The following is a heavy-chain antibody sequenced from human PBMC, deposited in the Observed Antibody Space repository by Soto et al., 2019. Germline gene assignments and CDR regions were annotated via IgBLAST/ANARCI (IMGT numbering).Heavy chain of an antibody. V-gene: IGHV3-30*18. Sequence: PGGSLRLSCAASGFTFSSYGMHWVRQAPGKGLEWVAVISYDGSNKYYADSVKGRFTISRDNSKNTLYLQMNSLRAEDTAVYYCAKDGGDGYNRLFDYWGQGTLVTVS. CDR1: GFTFSSYG. CDR3: AKDGGDGYNRLFDY. D-gene: IGHD3-16*01. CDR2: ISYDGSNK. J-gene: IGHJ4*02.